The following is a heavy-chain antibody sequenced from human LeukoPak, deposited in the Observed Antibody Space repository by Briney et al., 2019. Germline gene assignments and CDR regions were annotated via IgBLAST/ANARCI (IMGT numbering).Heavy chain of an antibody. J-gene: IGHJ4*02. V-gene: IGHV1-18*01. Sequence: ASVKVSCKASGGTFSSYAISWVRQAPGQGLECMGRISAYNGNTNYAQKLQGRVTMTTDTSTSTAYMELRSLRSDDTAVYYCARDRGYDFWSGSWPQGYWGQGTLVTVSS. CDR2: ISAYNGNT. CDR3: ARDRGYDFWSGSWPQGY. CDR1: GGTFSSYA. D-gene: IGHD3-3*01.